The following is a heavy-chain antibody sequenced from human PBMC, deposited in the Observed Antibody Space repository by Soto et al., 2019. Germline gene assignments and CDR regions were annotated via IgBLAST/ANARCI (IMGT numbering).Heavy chain of an antibody. CDR1: GYTFTNYA. V-gene: IGHV1-3*05. CDR3: ARGGGGLRLGELPFFDY. CDR2: INSANGNT. J-gene: IGHJ4*02. Sequence: QVHLVQSGAEEKRPGASVKVSCKASGYTFTNYAIHWVRQAPGQRLEWMGWINSANGNTQYSQKFQGRLTITRYTAASTGTMDLSSLRSEDTAVYYCARGGGGLRLGELPFFDYWGQGTLVTVSS. D-gene: IGHD3-16*01.